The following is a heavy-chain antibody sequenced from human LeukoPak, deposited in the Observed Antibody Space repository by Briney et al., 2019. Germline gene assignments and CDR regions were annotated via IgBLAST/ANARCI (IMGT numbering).Heavy chain of an antibody. Sequence: ASVKVPCKASGYTFTGYYMHWVRQAPGQGLEGMGWINPNSGGTNYAQKFQGWVTMTRDTSISTAYMELSRLRSDDTAVYYCARGWNYYGSGSYPSKNWFDPWGQGTLVTVSS. J-gene: IGHJ5*02. CDR3: ARGWNYYGSGSYPSKNWFDP. CDR2: INPNSGGT. D-gene: IGHD3-10*01. CDR1: GYTFTGYY. V-gene: IGHV1-2*04.